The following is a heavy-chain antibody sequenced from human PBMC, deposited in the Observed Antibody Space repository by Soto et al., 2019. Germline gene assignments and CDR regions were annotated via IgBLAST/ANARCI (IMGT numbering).Heavy chain of an antibody. CDR2: IYWDDDN. CDR3: AHFPVVAAKLFDY. J-gene: IGHJ4*02. Sequence: SGPTLVNPTQPLTLTCTFSGFSVSPSGVGEAWIRQPPGKALEWLALIYWDDDNRYSPFLQSRVTITKDTSKNQVVLTMTNMEPVDTATYYCAHFPVVAAKLFDYWGQGTLVTVSS. CDR1: GFSVSPSGVG. D-gene: IGHD2-15*01. V-gene: IGHV2-5*02.